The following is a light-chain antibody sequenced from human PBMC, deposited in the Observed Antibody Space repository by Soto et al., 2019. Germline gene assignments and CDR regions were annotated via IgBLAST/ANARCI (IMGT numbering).Light chain of an antibody. CDR2: WAS. J-gene: IGKJ2*01. CDR1: QSVLYSSNNKNY. Sequence: DIVMTQSPDSLAVSLGERATINCKSSQSVLYSSNNKNYLAWYQQRPGQPPKLLIYWASTRESGVPDRFSGSGSGTDFTLTITSLQAEDVAVYYGQQYESTSPTFGQGTKLEIK. V-gene: IGKV4-1*01. CDR3: QQYESTSPT.